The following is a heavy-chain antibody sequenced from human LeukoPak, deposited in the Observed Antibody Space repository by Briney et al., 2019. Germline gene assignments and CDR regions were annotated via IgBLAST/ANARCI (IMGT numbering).Heavy chain of an antibody. V-gene: IGHV3-30-3*01. J-gene: IGHJ4*02. CDR3: AKVGGQQLSLFDY. D-gene: IGHD6-13*01. CDR1: GFTSGSYA. CDR2: ISYDGSNK. Sequence: GGSLRLSCAASGFTSGSYAMHWVRQAPAKGLEGGAVISYDGSNKYYADSVKGRFTISRDNSKNTLYLQMNSLRAEDTAVYYCAKVGGQQLSLFDYWGQGTLVTVSS.